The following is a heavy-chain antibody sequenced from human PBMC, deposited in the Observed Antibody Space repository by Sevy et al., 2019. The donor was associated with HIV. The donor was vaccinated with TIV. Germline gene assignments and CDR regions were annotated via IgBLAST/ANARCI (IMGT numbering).Heavy chain of an antibody. D-gene: IGHD4-17*01. CDR3: ARDLEFYDNGDYGPAFMPDY. J-gene: IGHJ4*02. V-gene: IGHV3-33*01. CDR2: IWFDGSNT. CDR1: GFTFSSYG. Sequence: GGSLRLSCAASGFTFSSYGMHWVRQAPGKGLEWVALIWFDGSNTYYADSVKGRFTSSRDIAKNTRHLQMNSLRGEDTAVYYCARDLEFYDNGDYGPAFMPDYWGQGTLVTVSS.